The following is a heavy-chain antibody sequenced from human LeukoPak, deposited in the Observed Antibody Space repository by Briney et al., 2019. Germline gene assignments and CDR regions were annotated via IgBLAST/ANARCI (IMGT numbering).Heavy chain of an antibody. CDR2: ISYDGSNK. V-gene: IGHV3-30*04. CDR3: AGQIVATMLDY. Sequence: GGSLRLSCAASGFTFSSYAMHWVRQAPGKGLEWVAVISYDGSNKYYADSVKGRFTISRDNSKNTLYLQMNSLRAEDTAVYYCAGQIVATMLDYWGQGTLVTVSS. D-gene: IGHD5-12*01. CDR1: GFTFSSYA. J-gene: IGHJ4*02.